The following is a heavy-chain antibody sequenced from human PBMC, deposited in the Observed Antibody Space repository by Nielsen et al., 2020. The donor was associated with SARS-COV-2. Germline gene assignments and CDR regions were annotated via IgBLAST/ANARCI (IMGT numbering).Heavy chain of an antibody. D-gene: IGHD3-22*01. Sequence: RQAPGKGLEWIGYIYYSGSTSYNPSLKSRVTISVDTSKNQFSLKLRSVTAADSAVYYCARRGAYHDTSGYYWDYYFDFWGQGTVVTVSS. V-gene: IGHV4-39*01. CDR2: IYYSGST. J-gene: IGHJ4*02. CDR3: ARRGAYHDTSGYYWDYYFDF.